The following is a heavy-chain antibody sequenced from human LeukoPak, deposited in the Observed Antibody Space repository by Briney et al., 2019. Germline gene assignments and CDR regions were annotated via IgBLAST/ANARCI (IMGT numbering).Heavy chain of an antibody. V-gene: IGHV1-69*13. CDR3: ARDNYAGANWFDP. J-gene: IGHJ5*02. CDR1: GGTFSSYA. CDR2: IIPIFGTA. Sequence: SVKVSCKASGGTFSSYAISWVRQAPGQGLEWMGGIIPIFGTANYAQKFQGRVTITADESTSTAFMELSSLRSEDTAVYYCARDNYAGANWFDPWGQGTLVTVSS. D-gene: IGHD1-7*01.